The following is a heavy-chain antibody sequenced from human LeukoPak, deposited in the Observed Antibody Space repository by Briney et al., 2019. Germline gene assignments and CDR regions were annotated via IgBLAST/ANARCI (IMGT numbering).Heavy chain of an antibody. CDR2: IGTTGDT. Sequence: GGSLRLSCAASGFTFSNYDMHWVRQAAGKGLEWVSGIGTTGDTYYPGSVKGRFSISRENAKNSLYLQINSLRVEDTAVYYCARGHLPVVDGDSLSDAFDIWGQGTMVTVSS. CDR3: ARGHLPVVDGDSLSDAFDI. D-gene: IGHD2-15*01. CDR1: GFTFSNYD. V-gene: IGHV3-13*01. J-gene: IGHJ3*02.